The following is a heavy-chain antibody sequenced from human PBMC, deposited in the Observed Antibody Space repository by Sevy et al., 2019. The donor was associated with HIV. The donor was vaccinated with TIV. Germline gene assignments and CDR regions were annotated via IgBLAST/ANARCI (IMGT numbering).Heavy chain of an antibody. D-gene: IGHD3-9*01. J-gene: IGHJ4*02. CDR2: VSYSGST. CDR3: ARGRDILTTDYYYFDY. Sequence: SETLTLTCTVSGDSISSYFWSWIRQPPGKGLEWIAHVSYSGSTDYTPSPKSRVTISVDTSKTQFSLRLTSVTAADTAVYYGARGRDILTTDYYYFDYWGPGTLVTVSS. CDR1: GDSISSYF. V-gene: IGHV4-59*12.